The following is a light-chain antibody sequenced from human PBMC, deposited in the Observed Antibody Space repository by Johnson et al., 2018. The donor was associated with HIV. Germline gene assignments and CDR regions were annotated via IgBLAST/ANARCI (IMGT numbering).Light chain of an antibody. CDR3: GTWDSRLRFGF. J-gene: IGLJ1*01. V-gene: IGLV1-51*01. CDR1: SSNIGNNY. Sequence: QSVLTQPPSVSAAPGQKVTISCSGSSSNIGNNYVSWYQQLPGRAPKLLIYDNNKRPSGIPDRFSGSKSGTSATLGITGLQTGDEADYYCGTWDSRLRFGFFGPGTKVTV. CDR2: DNN.